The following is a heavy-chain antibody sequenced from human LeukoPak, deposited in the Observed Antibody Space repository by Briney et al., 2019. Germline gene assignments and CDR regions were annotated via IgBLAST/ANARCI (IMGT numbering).Heavy chain of an antibody. Sequence: GGSLRLSCAASGFTFSSYWMSWVRQAPGKGLEWVSVIYSGGSTYYADSVKGRFTISRDNSKNTLYLQMNSLRAEDTAVYYCAREPSGSYFSAFDYWGQGTLVTVSS. J-gene: IGHJ4*02. CDR2: IYSGGST. V-gene: IGHV3-66*01. CDR1: GFTFSSYW. D-gene: IGHD1-26*01. CDR3: AREPSGSYFSAFDY.